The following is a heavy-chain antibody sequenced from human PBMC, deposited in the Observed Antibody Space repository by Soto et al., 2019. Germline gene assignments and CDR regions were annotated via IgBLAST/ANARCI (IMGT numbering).Heavy chain of an antibody. CDR1: GGSISSGYYY. Sequence: PSETLSLTCTVSGGSISSGYYYWSWIRQPPGKGLEWIGYIYYSGSTYYNPSLKSRVTISVDTSKNQFSLKLSSVTAADTAVYYCARTTFGRDDAFDIWGQGTMVTVSS. J-gene: IGHJ3*02. CDR3: ARTTFGRDDAFDI. CDR2: IYYSGST. D-gene: IGHD3-10*02. V-gene: IGHV4-30-4*01.